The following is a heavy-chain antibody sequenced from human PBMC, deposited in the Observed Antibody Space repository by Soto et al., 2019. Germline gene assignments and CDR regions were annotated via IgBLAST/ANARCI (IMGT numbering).Heavy chain of an antibody. CDR3: ARVDYFMMLDY. Sequence: SETLSLTCTVSGGSIISYYWSWIRQPPGKGLEWIGYIYYSGSTNYNPSLKSRVTISVDRSKNQFSLKLSSVTAADTAVYYCARVDYFMMLDYWGQGTLVTVSS. D-gene: IGHD2-2*03. V-gene: IGHV4-59*12. J-gene: IGHJ4*02. CDR1: GGSIISYY. CDR2: IYYSGST.